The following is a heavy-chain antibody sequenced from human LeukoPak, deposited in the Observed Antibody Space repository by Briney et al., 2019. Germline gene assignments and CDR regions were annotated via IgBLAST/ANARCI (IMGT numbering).Heavy chain of an antibody. V-gene: IGHV3-23*01. CDR2: ISASGGNT. D-gene: IGHD3-16*01. CDR1: GLTFSSYA. J-gene: IGHJ4*02. CDR3: ARGGGYVWGSPFDN. Sequence: GGSLRLSCAASGLTFSSYAMTWVRQAPGKGLEWVSIISASGGNTYYGESVKGRFTISRDNSRNTLYLQMNSLRAEDRAVYYCARGGGYVWGSPFDNWGQGTLVTVSS.